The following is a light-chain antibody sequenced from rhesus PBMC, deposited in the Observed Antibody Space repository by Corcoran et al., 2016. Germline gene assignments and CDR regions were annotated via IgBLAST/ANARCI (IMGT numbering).Light chain of an antibody. CDR3: QHNYGAPYS. V-gene: IGKV1-74*01. CDR1: ENVNNY. Sequence: DIQMTQSPSSLSASVGDRVTITCRTSENVNNYLNWYQQKPGNAPKLLIEKASTLQSGVPSRFSGSGSGTDYTFNISSLQSEDVATYYCQHNYGAPYSFGQGTKVEIK. J-gene: IGKJ2*01. CDR2: KAS.